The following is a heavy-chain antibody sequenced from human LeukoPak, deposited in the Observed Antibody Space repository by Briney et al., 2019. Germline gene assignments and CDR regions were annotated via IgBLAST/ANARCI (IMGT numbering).Heavy chain of an antibody. CDR1: GYTFTSYY. CDR2: INPSGGST. J-gene: IGHJ4*02. Sequence: ASVKVSCKASGYTFTSYYMHWLRQAPGQGLEWMGIINPSGGSTSYAQKFQGRVTMTRDTSTSTVYMELSSLRSEDTAVYYCAYQSTVTSSFDYWGQGTLVTVSS. D-gene: IGHD4-17*01. CDR3: AYQSTVTSSFDY. V-gene: IGHV1-46*01.